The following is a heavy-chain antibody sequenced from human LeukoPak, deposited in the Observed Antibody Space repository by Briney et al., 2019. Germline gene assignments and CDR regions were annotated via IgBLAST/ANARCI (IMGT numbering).Heavy chain of an antibody. D-gene: IGHD3-9*01. V-gene: IGHV3-53*01. CDR1: GFTVSSNY. Sequence: GGSLRLSCAASGFTVSSNYMSWVRQAPGKGLEWVSVIYSGGSTYYADSVKGRFTISRDNSKNTLYLQMNSLRAEDTAVYYCARGTSLRYFDWLSYYFGYWGQGTLVTVSS. CDR3: ARGTSLRYFDWLSYYFGY. CDR2: IYSGGST. J-gene: IGHJ4*02.